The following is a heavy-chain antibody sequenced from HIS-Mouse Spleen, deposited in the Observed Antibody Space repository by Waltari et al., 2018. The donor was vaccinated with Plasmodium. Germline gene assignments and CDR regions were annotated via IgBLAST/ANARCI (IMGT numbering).Heavy chain of an antibody. V-gene: IGHV4-59*01. CDR2: IYYSGST. CDR3: AREVNSGTFDY. Sequence: QVQLQESGPGLVKPSETLSLTCTVSGGSISSYYWNWIRQPPGKGLEWIGYIYYSGSTNYNPSRKGRVTISVDTSKNQCSLKLSSVTAADTAVYYCAREVNSGTFDYWGQGTLVTVSS. CDR1: GGSISSYY. D-gene: IGHD1-26*01. J-gene: IGHJ4*02.